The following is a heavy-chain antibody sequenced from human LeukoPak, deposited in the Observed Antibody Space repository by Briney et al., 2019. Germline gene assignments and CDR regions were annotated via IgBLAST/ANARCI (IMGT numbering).Heavy chain of an antibody. Sequence: ASVKVSCKASGYTFTSYGISWVRQAPGQGLEWMGWISAYNGNTNYAQKLQGRVTMTTDTSTSTAYMELRSLRSDDTAVYYCARRRNCNYAGWFDPWGQGTLVTVSS. CDR3: ARRRNCNYAGWFDP. J-gene: IGHJ5*02. CDR2: ISAYNGNT. V-gene: IGHV1-18*01. CDR1: GYTFTSYG. D-gene: IGHD1-7*01.